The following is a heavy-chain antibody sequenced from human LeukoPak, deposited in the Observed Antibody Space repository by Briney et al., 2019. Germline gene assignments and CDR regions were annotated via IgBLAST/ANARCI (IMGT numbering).Heavy chain of an antibody. CDR3: ARVHGSGSYYPFDY. V-gene: IGHV1-69*01. CDR2: IIPIFGTA. D-gene: IGHD3-10*01. J-gene: IGHJ4*02. Sequence: ASVKVSCKASGGTFSSYAISWVRQAPGQGLEWMGGIIPIFGTANYAQKFRGRVTITADESTSTAYMELSSLRSEDTAVYYCARVHGSGSYYPFDYWGQGTLVTVSS. CDR1: GGTFSSYA.